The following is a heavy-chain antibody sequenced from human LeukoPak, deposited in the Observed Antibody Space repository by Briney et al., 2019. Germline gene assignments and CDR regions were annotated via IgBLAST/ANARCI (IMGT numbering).Heavy chain of an antibody. CDR1: GLAFSNHG. Sequence: GGSLRLSCAASGLAFSNHGMHWVRQAPGKGLEWVAVISYDGSKKYYVDSVKGRFAISRDNSKNTLFLQMNSLRAEDTAVYYCAQDIGNGWYSRTWLGFDYWGQGILVTVSS. V-gene: IGHV3-30*18. CDR3: AQDIGNGWYSRTWLGFDY. CDR2: ISYDGSKK. J-gene: IGHJ4*02. D-gene: IGHD6-19*01.